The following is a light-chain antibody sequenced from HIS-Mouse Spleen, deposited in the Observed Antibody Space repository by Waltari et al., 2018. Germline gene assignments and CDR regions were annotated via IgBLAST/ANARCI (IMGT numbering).Light chain of an antibody. CDR2: EGS. CDR1: SSDVGSYNL. J-gene: IGLJ3*02. CDR3: CSYAVSSTWV. V-gene: IGLV2-23*01. Sequence: QSALTQPSSVSGSPGPSIPISCTGTSSDVGSYNLVSWYQQHPGKAPKLMIYEGSKRPSGVSNRFSGSKSGNTASLTISGLQAEDEADYYCCSYAVSSTWVFGGGTKLTVL.